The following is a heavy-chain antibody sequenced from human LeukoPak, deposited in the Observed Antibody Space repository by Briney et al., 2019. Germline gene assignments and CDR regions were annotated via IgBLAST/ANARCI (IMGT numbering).Heavy chain of an antibody. V-gene: IGHV3-53*01. CDR1: GFTVSSNY. D-gene: IGHD3-22*01. CDR3: ARDRGHTWYDSSGYYFDY. Sequence: PGGSLRLSCAASGFTVSSNYMSWVRQAPGKGLEWVSVIYSGGSTYYADSVKGRFTISRDNSKNTLYLQMNSLRAEDTAVYYCARDRGHTWYDSSGYYFDYWGQGTLVTVSS. CDR2: IYSGGST. J-gene: IGHJ4*02.